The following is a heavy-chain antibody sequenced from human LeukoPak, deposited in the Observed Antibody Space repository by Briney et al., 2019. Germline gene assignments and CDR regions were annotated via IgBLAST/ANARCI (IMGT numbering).Heavy chain of an antibody. D-gene: IGHD1-7*01. CDR2: ISSSSSYI. J-gene: IGHJ6*03. Sequence: GGSLRLSCAASGFTFSSYSMNWVRQAPGKGLEWVSSISSSSSYIYYADSVKGRFTISRDNAKNSLYLQMNSLRAEDTAVYYCAKEENYAYYYYMDVWGKGTTVTVSS. CDR3: AKEENYAYYYYMDV. V-gene: IGHV3-21*01. CDR1: GFTFSSYS.